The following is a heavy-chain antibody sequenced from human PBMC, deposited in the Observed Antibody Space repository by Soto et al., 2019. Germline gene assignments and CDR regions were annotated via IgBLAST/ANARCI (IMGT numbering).Heavy chain of an antibody. V-gene: IGHV3-23*01. CDR2: ISGSGGST. D-gene: IGHD3-22*01. CDR3: AKDQDPGLIRESPEHY. J-gene: IGHJ4*02. CDR1: GFTFSSYA. Sequence: EVQLLESGGGLVQPGGSLRLSCAASGFTFSSYAMSWVRQAPGKGLEWVSAISGSGGSTYYADSVKGRFTISRDNSKNPLYLQMNSLRAEDTAVYYCAKDQDPGLIRESPEHYWGQGTLVTVSS.